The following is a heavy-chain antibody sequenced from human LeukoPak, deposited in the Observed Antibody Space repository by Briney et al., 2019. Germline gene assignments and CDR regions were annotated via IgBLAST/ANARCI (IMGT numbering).Heavy chain of an antibody. CDR1: GGSISSSSYY. Sequence: SETLSLTCTVSGGSISSSSYYWGWIRQPPGKGLEWIGSIYYSGSTYYNPSLKSRVTISVDTSKNQFSLKLSSVTAADTAVYYCARDLPDILTGYYSPYYYYMDVWGKGTTVTISS. CDR2: IYYSGST. V-gene: IGHV4-39*07. J-gene: IGHJ6*03. D-gene: IGHD3-9*01. CDR3: ARDLPDILTGYYSPYYYYMDV.